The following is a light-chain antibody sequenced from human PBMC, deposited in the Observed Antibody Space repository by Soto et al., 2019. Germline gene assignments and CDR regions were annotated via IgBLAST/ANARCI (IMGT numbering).Light chain of an antibody. CDR1: QSVSIW. V-gene: IGKV1-5*01. J-gene: IGKJ2*01. Sequence: DIQMTQSPSTLSASVGDRVTTTCRASQSVSIWLAWYQQKPGKAPRLLIYDAASLKTGVPSRFSGSGSGTNFTLTISSLQPDDFATYYCQYDSSVGQGTKVDIK. CDR3: QYDSS. CDR2: DAA.